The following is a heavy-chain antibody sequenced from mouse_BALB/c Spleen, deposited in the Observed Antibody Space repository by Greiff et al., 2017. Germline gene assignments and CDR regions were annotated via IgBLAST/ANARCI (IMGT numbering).Heavy chain of an antibody. Sequence: VKLMESGAELMKPGASVKISCKATGYTFSSYWIEWVKQRPGHGLEWIGEILPGSGSTNYNEKFKGKATFTADTSSNTAYMQLSSLTSEDSAVYYCAREGDGNPWFAYWGQGTLVTVSA. CDR1: GYTFSSYW. V-gene: IGHV1-9*01. D-gene: IGHD2-1*01. J-gene: IGHJ3*01. CDR2: ILPGSGST. CDR3: AREGDGNPWFAY.